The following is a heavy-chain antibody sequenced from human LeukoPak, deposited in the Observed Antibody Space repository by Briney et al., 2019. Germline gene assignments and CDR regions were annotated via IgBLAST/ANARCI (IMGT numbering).Heavy chain of an antibody. Sequence: GGSLRLSCAASGFTFSSYAMSWVRQAPGKGLEWVSAISGSGGSTYYAYSVKGRVTISRDNSKNTLYLQMNSLRAEDTAVYYCAKDSLLYSSSPPGYWGQGTLVTVSS. CDR3: AKDSLLYSSSPPGY. CDR1: GFTFSSYA. J-gene: IGHJ4*02. CDR2: ISGSGGST. V-gene: IGHV3-23*01. D-gene: IGHD6-13*01.